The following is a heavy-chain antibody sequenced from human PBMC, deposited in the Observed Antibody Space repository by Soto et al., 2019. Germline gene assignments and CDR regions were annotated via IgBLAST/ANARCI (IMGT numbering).Heavy chain of an antibody. V-gene: IGHV4-34*01. CDR1: GGSFSGYY. D-gene: IGHD2-15*01. CDR2: INHSGST. J-gene: IGHJ4*02. CDR3: AGKSAVAAIFDY. Sequence: PSETLSLTCAVYGGSFSGYYWSWIRQPPGKGLEWIGEINHSGSTKYNPSLKSRVTISVDTSKNQFSLKLTSVTAADTAVYYCAGKSAVAAIFDYWGQGTLVTVSS.